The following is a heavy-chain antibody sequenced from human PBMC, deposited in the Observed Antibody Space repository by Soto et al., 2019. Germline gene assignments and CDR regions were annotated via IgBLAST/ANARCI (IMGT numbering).Heavy chain of an antibody. CDR3: AKEPVVQGSGWYADY. CDR1: GFTFSGSA. CDR2: IRSKPNSYAT. V-gene: IGHV3-73*01. Sequence: GGSLRLSCAASGFTFSGSAMHWVRQASGKGLEWVGRIRSKPNSYATAYAASVKGRFTISRDNSKNTLYLQMNSLRADDTAVYYCAKEPVVQGSGWYADYWGQGTLVTVS. J-gene: IGHJ4*02. D-gene: IGHD6-19*01.